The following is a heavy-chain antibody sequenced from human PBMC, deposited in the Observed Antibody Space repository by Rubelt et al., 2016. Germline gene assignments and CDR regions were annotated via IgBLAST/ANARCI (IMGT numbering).Heavy chain of an antibody. CDR1: GDSISISTYF. Sequence: QVQLQESGPGLVKPSETLSLTCTVSGDSISISTYFWGWIRQPPGKGLEWIANVCYSGSTNYNPSLKSRVTISVDTSKNEFSLKLTSVTAADTAVYYCARDHKQWYGMDVWGQGTTVTVSS. J-gene: IGHJ6*02. D-gene: IGHD6-19*01. CDR2: VCYSGST. CDR3: ARDHKQWYGMDV. V-gene: IGHV4-39*07.